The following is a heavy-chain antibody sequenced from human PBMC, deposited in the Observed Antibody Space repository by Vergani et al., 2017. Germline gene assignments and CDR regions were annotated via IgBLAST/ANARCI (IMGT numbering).Heavy chain of an antibody. D-gene: IGHD2-2*01. CDR2: ISSSSSYI. CDR1: GFTFSSYS. J-gene: IGHJ4*02. Sequence: EVQLVESGGGLVKPGGSLRLSCAASGFTFSSYSMNWVRQAPGKGLEWVSSISSSSSYIYYADSVKGRFTISRDNAKNSLYLQMNSLRAEDTAVYYFARDGRGIVVVPAGGGLNYWGQGTLVTVSS. CDR3: ARDGRGIVVVPAGGGLNY. V-gene: IGHV3-21*01.